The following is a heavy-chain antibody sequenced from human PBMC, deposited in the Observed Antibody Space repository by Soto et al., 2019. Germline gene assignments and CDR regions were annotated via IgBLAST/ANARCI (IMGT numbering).Heavy chain of an antibody. CDR1: GFTFSRYA. CDR2: ISYDGSNK. J-gene: IGHJ6*02. Sequence: GWSLRLSCAASGFTFSRYAMHWVRQAPGKGLEWVAVISYDGSNKYYADSVKGRFTISRDNSKNTLYLQMNSLRAEDTAVYYCARPQNYDFWSGGASPNYYYGMDVWGQGTTVTVSS. CDR3: ARPQNYDFWSGGASPNYYYGMDV. D-gene: IGHD3-3*01. V-gene: IGHV3-30-3*01.